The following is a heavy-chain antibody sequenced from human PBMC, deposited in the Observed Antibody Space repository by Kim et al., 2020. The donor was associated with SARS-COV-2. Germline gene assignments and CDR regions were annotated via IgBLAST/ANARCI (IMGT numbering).Heavy chain of an antibody. D-gene: IGHD3-22*01. J-gene: IGHJ4*02. CDR1: GFTFSSYW. CDR3: ARVIMDSSDSYSQYFDY. CDR2: IKRDGSEK. Sequence: GGSLRLSCAASGFTFSSYWMSWVRQAPGKGLEWVANIKRDGSEKEYVDSVKGRFTISRDNAKNSVYLQMNSLRVEDTAGYYCARVIMDSSDSYSQYFDYWGQGTLVTVSS. V-gene: IGHV3-7*03.